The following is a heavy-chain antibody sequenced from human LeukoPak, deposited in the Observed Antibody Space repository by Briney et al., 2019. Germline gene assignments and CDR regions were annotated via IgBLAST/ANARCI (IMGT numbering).Heavy chain of an antibody. CDR1: GYTFTSYG. CDR3: ARVSYNTNWPYFDY. Sequence: GASVKVSCKASGYTFTSYGINWVRQAPGQGLEWMGWISAYNGKTNYAQKFQGRVTMTTDTSTSKAHMELRSLRSDDTAVFYCARVSYNTNWPYFDYWGQGTLVTVSS. V-gene: IGHV1-18*01. CDR2: ISAYNGKT. D-gene: IGHD6-13*01. J-gene: IGHJ4*02.